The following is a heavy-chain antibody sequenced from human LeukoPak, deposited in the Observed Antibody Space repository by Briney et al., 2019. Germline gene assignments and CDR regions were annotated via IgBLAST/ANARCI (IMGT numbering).Heavy chain of an antibody. CDR1: GGSFSGYY. J-gene: IGHJ4*02. V-gene: IGHV4-34*01. Sequence: PSETLSLTCAVYGGSFSGYYWSWIRQPPGKGLEWIGEINHSGSTNYNPSLKSRVTISVDTSKNQFSLKLSSVTAADTAVYYCARQEPPYSSSSDYWCQGTLVTVSS. CDR3: ARQEPPYSSSSDY. CDR2: INHSGST. D-gene: IGHD6-6*01.